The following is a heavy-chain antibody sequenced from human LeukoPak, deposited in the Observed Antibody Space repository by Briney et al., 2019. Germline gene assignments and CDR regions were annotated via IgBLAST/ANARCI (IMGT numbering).Heavy chain of an antibody. J-gene: IGHJ4*02. CDR3: ARDSSPYGDYEFDY. CDR1: GFTVSSNY. Sequence: GGSLRLSCAASGFTVSSNYMSWVRQAPGKGLEWVSVIYSGGSTYYADSVKGRFTISRDSSKNTLYLQMNSLRAEDTAVYYCARDSSPYGDYEFDYWGQGTLVTVSS. D-gene: IGHD4-17*01. CDR2: IYSGGST. V-gene: IGHV3-66*01.